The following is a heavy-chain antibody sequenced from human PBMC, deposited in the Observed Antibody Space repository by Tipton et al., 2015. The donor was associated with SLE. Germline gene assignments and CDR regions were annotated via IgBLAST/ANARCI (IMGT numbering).Heavy chain of an antibody. CDR3: AKGISGYRGFLSFDV. V-gene: IGHV3-23*01. CDR2: ISGSGGST. CDR1: GFTFSSYA. D-gene: IGHD5-12*01. J-gene: IGHJ3*01. Sequence: SLRLSCAASGFTFSSYAMRWVRQAPGKGLEWVSAISGSGGSTYYADSVKGRFTISRDNSKNTLYLQMNSLRAEDTAVYYCAKGISGYRGFLSFDVWGQGTLVTVFS.